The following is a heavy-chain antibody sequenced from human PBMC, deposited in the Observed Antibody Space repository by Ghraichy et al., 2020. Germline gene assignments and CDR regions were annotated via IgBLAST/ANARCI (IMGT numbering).Heavy chain of an antibody. V-gene: IGHV3-43*01. J-gene: IGHJ4*02. CDR2: ITSQGTST. Sequence: LSLTCVGSGFSFGEYTMYWVRQAPGKGLEWVSLITSQGTSTFYADSVEGRFTVSRDNSKNTLYLQMNSLTTKDTALYYCATDRENYYSNYDFDYWGQGTLVTVSS. CDR3: ATDRENYYSNYDFDY. CDR1: GFSFGEYT. D-gene: IGHD4-11*01.